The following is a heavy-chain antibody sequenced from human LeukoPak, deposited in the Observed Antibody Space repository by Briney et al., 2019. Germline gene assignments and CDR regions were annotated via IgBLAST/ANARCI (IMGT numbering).Heavy chain of an antibody. CDR3: AKVSSSSWYGPFDY. V-gene: IGHV3-23*01. J-gene: IGHJ4*02. Sequence: GRSLRLSCAASGFTISSNAMSWVRQTPGKGLEWVSTISDRGDNTYYADSVKGRFTISRDNSKNTLHLHMNSLRAEDTAVYYCAKVSSSSWYGPFDYWGQGTLVTVSS. CDR2: ISDRGDNT. D-gene: IGHD6-13*01. CDR1: GFTISSNA.